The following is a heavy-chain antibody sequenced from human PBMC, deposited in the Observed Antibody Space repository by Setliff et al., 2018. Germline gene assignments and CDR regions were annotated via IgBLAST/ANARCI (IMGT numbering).Heavy chain of an antibody. V-gene: IGHV3-11*01. CDR3: ARVHYETSTYSPTLFDH. CDR1: GFSFSDYY. CDR2: ISNDAYTI. D-gene: IGHD3-22*01. J-gene: IGHJ4*02. Sequence: GGSLRLSCAASGFSFSDYYMMLIRQAPGKGLEWVSYISNDAYTIHYADSMKGRLTISRDNSKNSVFLQMNSLRVEDAAVYYCARVHYETSTYSPTLFDHWGQGTLVTVSS.